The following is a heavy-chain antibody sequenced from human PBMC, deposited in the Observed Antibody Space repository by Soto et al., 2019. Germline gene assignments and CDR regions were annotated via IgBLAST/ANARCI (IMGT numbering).Heavy chain of an antibody. J-gene: IGHJ4*02. CDR1: GGTFSSYA. CDR2: IIPIFGTA. Sequence: QVQLVQSVAEVKKPGSSVKVSCKSSGGTFSSYAISWVRQAPGHGLEWMGGIIPIFGTAKYAQKFQGRVTITADESTSTAYMELSSLRSEDTAVYYWARAGTMVRGVIITGPFDYWGQGTLVTVSS. D-gene: IGHD3-10*01. CDR3: ARAGTMVRGVIITGPFDY. V-gene: IGHV1-69*01.